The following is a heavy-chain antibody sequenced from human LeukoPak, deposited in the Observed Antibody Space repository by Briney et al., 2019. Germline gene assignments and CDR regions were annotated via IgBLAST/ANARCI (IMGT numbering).Heavy chain of an antibody. CDR1: GDSISSRSYY. CDR2: IYYYGGT. CDR3: ARNRTTTGVIERVDVFDV. J-gene: IGHJ3*01. V-gene: IGHV4-39*01. D-gene: IGHD2-8*02. Sequence: PSETLSLTCTVSGDSISSRSYYLGCIRQPPGKGLEWIGSIYYYGGTYYNPSLKSRITISVDTSKSQISLKLSSLTAADTAVYYCARNRTTTGVIERVDVFDVWGQGTIVTVSS.